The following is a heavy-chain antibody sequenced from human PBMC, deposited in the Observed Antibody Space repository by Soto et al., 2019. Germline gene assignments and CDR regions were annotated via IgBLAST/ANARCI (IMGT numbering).Heavy chain of an antibody. CDR2: IYYSGST. CDR3: ARGGYSGYDYLWFDP. CDR1: GGSISSGDYY. J-gene: IGHJ5*02. V-gene: IGHV4-30-4*01. Sequence: PSETLSLTCTVSGGSISSGDYYGSWIRQPPGKGLEWIGYIYYSGSTYYSPSLKSRVTISVNTSKNQFSLKLSSVTAADTAVYYCARGGYSGYDYLWFDPWGQGTLV. D-gene: IGHD5-12*01.